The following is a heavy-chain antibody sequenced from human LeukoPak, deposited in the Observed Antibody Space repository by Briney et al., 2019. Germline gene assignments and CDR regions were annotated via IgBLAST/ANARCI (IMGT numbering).Heavy chain of an antibody. V-gene: IGHV3-74*01. D-gene: IGHD6-13*01. CDR1: GFTLSGYW. CDR3: ARIGSNAALDY. Sequence: GGSLRLSCAASGFTLSGYWMHWVRQAPGKGLVWVSHINSDSTNTRYADSVKGRFTISRDNARNTLYLQMRSLRADDTAVYYCARIGSNAALDYWGQGALVTVSS. J-gene: IGHJ4*02. CDR2: INSDSTNT.